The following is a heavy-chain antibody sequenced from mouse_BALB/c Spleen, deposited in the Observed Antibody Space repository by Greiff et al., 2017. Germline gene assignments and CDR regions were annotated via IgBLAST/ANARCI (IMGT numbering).Heavy chain of an antibody. CDR1: GYSFTGYY. CDR2: INPYNGAT. D-gene: IGHD6-2*01. J-gene: IGHJ2*01. CDR3: ARLVRRIDY. Sequence: EVKLMESGPELVKPGASVKISCKASGYSFTGYYMHWVKQSHVKSLEWIGRINPYNGATSYNQNFKDKASLTVDKSSSTAYMELHSLTSEDSAVYYCARLVRRIDYWGQGTTLTVSS. V-gene: IGHV1-31*01.